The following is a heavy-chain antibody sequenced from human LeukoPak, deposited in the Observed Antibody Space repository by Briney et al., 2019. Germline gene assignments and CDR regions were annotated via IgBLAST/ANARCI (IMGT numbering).Heavy chain of an antibody. CDR3: ACDNQWEPPGG. CDR2: ISAYNSNT. Sequence: APVKVSCKASGYTFTSYGINWVRQAPGQGLEWMGWISAYNSNTNYAQNLQGRVTITADESTSTAYMELSSLRSEDTAVYYCACDNQWEPPGGWGQGTLVTVSS. V-gene: IGHV1-18*01. CDR1: GYTFTSYG. D-gene: IGHD1-26*01. J-gene: IGHJ4*02.